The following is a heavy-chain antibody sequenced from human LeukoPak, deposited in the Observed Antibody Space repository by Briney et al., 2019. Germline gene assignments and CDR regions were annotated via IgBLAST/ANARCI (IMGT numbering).Heavy chain of an antibody. CDR2: ISGSGGST. CDR1: GFTVSSNY. Sequence: GGSLRLSCAASGFTVSSNYMSWVRQAPGKGLKWVSGISGSGGSTYYADSVKGRFTISRDNSKNTLYLQMNSLRAEDTAVYYCAKGYCRGISCYSDYWGQGTLVTVSS. V-gene: IGHV3-23*01. D-gene: IGHD2-2*02. CDR3: AKGYCRGISCYSDY. J-gene: IGHJ4*02.